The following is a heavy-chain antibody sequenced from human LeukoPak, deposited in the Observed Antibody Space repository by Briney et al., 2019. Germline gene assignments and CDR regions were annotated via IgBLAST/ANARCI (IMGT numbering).Heavy chain of an antibody. Sequence: SETLSLTCAVYGGSFSGYYWSWIRQPPGKGLEWIGEINHSGSTNYNPSLKSRVTISVDTSKNQFSLKLSSVTAADTAVYYCARVGSYCSSTSCYEVNDAFDIWGQGTMVTVSS. D-gene: IGHD2-2*01. J-gene: IGHJ3*02. CDR1: GGSFSGYY. CDR2: INHSGST. CDR3: ARVGSYCSSTSCYEVNDAFDI. V-gene: IGHV4-34*01.